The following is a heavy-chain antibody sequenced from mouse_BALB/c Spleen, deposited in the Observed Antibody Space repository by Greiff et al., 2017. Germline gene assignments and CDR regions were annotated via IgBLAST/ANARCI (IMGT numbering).Heavy chain of an antibody. D-gene: IGHD3-2*01. CDR3: AKNDRTGYFDV. V-gene: IGHV2-5-1*01. CDR2: IWRGGST. J-gene: IGHJ1*01. Sequence: VQLQQSGPSLVQPSQSLSITCTVSVFSLTSYGVHWVRQSPGKGLEWLGVIWRGGSTDYNAAFMSRLSITKDNSKSQVFFKMISLQADDTAIYYCAKNDRTGYFDVWGAGTTVTVSS. CDR1: VFSLTSYG.